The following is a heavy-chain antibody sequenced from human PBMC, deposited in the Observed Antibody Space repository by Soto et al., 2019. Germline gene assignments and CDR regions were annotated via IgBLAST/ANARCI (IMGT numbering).Heavy chain of an antibody. V-gene: IGHV4-31*03. J-gene: IGHJ4*02. CDR1: GGSISSGGYY. CDR2: IYYSGST. CDR3: ARTGYYYDSYGNYYFDY. Sequence: PSETLSLTCTVSGGSISSGGYYWSWIRQHPGKGLEWIGYIYYSGSTYYNPSLKSRVTISVDTSKNQFSLKLSSVTAADTAAYYCARTGYYYDSYGNYYFDYWGQGTLVTVSS. D-gene: IGHD3-22*01.